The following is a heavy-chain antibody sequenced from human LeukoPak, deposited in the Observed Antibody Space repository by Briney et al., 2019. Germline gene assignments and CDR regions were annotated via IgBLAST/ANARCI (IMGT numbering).Heavy chain of an antibody. Sequence: GGSLRLSCAASGFTFSIYAMSWVRQAPGKGLQWVSSITSRGESTWYVDSVKGRFTITRDNSENTLYLQMHSLRAEDTAVYYCAREIGYDFWTRANWFDPWGQGTLVTVSS. J-gene: IGHJ5*02. D-gene: IGHD3-3*01. CDR3: AREIGYDFWTRANWFDP. CDR1: GFTFSIYA. CDR2: ITSRGEST. V-gene: IGHV3-23*01.